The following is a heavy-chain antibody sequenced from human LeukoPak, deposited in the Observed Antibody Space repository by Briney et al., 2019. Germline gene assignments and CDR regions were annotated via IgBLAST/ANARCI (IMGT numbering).Heavy chain of an antibody. J-gene: IGHJ4*02. D-gene: IGHD6-13*01. CDR3: ARDWEHSRYN. V-gene: IGHV3-7*01. CDR2: INEGGGEA. CDR1: GFTFTSSW. Sequence: GGSLRLSCAASGFTFTSSWMTWVRQTPGKGPEWVANINEGGGEAFYADSVKGRFTISRDNAKSSVHLLMNSLRVEDTAISYCARDWEHSRYNWGQGTLVAVSS.